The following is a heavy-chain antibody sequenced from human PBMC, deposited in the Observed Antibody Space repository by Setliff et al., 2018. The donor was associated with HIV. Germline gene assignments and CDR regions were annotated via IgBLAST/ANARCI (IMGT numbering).Heavy chain of an antibody. V-gene: IGHV3-11*04. D-gene: IGHD3-22*01. CDR1: GFTFSDYY. Sequence: PGGSLRLSCAASGFTFSDYYMSWIRQAPGKGLEWVSYISRSGTIVYYADSVKGRFTISRDNARNSLYLQMNSLRVEDTAVYYCVRDFHDSSGYSDFWGQGRLVTVSS. J-gene: IGHJ4*02. CDR3: VRDFHDSSGYSDF. CDR2: ISRSGTIV.